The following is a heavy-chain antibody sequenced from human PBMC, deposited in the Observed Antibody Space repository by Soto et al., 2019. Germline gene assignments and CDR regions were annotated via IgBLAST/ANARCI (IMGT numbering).Heavy chain of an antibody. CDR2: INPNSGGT. Sequence: QVQLVQSGAEVKKPGASVKVSCKASGYTFTGYYMHWVRQAPGQGLEWMGWINPNSGGTNYAQKFQGWVTMTRDTSISTAYMELSRLRSDDTAVYYCAREKGFPTTYYYYGMDVWGQGTTVTVSS. CDR3: AREKGFPTTYYYYGMDV. J-gene: IGHJ6*02. CDR1: GYTFTGYY. V-gene: IGHV1-2*04. D-gene: IGHD3-10*01.